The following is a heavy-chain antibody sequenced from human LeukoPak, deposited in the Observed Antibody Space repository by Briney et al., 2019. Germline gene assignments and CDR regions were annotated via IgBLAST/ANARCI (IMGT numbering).Heavy chain of an antibody. CDR1: GGTFSSYA. Sequence: EASVKVSCKASGGTFSSYAISWVRQAPGQGLEWMGGIIAIFGTANYAQKFQGRVTITADESTSTAYMELSSLGSEDTAVYYCSREYSRNYYYGMDVWGKGTTATVCS. V-gene: IGHV1-69*13. CDR2: IIAIFGTA. CDR3: SREYSRNYYYGMDV. J-gene: IGHJ6*04. D-gene: IGHD6-13*01.